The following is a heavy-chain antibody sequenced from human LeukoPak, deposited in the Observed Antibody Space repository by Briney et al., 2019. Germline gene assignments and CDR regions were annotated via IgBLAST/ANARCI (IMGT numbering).Heavy chain of an antibody. V-gene: IGHV3-30*18. D-gene: IGHD3-10*01. Sequence: GGSLRLSCTASKFTFSNYGMQWVRQAPGKGLEWVAVISSDGGTKYYANSVKGRFTLSRDNSRNTLDLQMNSLGPEDTAVYYCAKEYDSGGYGAYFDYWGQGTLVTVSS. CDR3: AKEYDSGGYGAYFDY. J-gene: IGHJ4*02. CDR2: ISSDGGTK. CDR1: KFTFSNYG.